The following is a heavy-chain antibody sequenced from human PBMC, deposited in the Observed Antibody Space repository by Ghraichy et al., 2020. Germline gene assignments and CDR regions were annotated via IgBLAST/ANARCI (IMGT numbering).Heavy chain of an antibody. CDR1: GFTFSSYA. Sequence: GESLNISCAASGFTFSSYAMSWVRQAPGKGLEWVSSISGSGANTYYADSVKGRFTISRDNSKNTLYLQMSSPRAEDTAVYYCAKGYSSSCYREYFDDWGQGTLVTVSS. V-gene: IGHV3-23*01. D-gene: IGHD6-13*01. J-gene: IGHJ4*02. CDR3: AKGYSSSCYREYFDD. CDR2: ISGSGANT.